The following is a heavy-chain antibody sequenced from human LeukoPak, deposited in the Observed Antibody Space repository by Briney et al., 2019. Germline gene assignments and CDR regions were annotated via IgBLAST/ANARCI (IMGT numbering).Heavy chain of an antibody. CDR2: IIPIFGTA. D-gene: IGHD5-18*01. J-gene: IGHJ4*02. CDR3: ARPDEDRGYSYGYNY. V-gene: IGHV1-69*01. Sequence: SVKVSCKASGGTFSSYAISWVRQAPGQGLEWMGGIIPIFGTANYAQKFQGRVTITADESTSTAYMELSSLRSEDTAVYYCARPDEDRGYSYGYNYWGRGTLVTVSS. CDR1: GGTFSSYA.